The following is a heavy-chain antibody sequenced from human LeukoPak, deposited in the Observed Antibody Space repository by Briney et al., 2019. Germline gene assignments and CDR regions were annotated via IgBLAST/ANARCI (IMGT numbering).Heavy chain of an antibody. CDR1: GCSISSYY. Sequence: PSENLSLTCTGSGCSISSYYWSRIRQPPGKGLEWIGYIYYSGSTNYTPTLKSRVTISVDTSKRQFSLRLNSLSAADTAVYYCARTRSYGDYGDYWGQGTLVAVSS. V-gene: IGHV4-59*01. CDR3: ARTRSYGDYGDY. D-gene: IGHD4-17*01. J-gene: IGHJ4*02. CDR2: IYYSGST.